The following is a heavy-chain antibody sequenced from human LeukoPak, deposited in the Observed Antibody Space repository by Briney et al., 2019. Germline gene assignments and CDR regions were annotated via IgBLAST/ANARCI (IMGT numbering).Heavy chain of an antibody. Sequence: SETLSLTCAVYGGSFSGYYWSWIRQPPGKGLEWNGEINHSGSTNYNPSLKSRVTISVDTSKNQFSLKLSSVTAADTAVYYCARGGLVGGSYLPLDYWGQGTLVTVSS. V-gene: IGHV4-34*01. CDR1: GGSFSGYY. D-gene: IGHD1-26*01. CDR2: INHSGST. CDR3: ARGGLVGGSYLPLDY. J-gene: IGHJ4*02.